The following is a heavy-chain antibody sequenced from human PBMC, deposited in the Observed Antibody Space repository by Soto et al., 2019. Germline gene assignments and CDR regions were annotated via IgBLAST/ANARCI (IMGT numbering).Heavy chain of an antibody. D-gene: IGHD4-17*01. CDR1: GDSISNYY. CDR2: IYHSGST. CDR3: ARSGDYTNYYYYYMDV. V-gene: IGHV4-59*08. Sequence: PSETLSPTCTVSGDSISNYYWSWIRQPPGKGLGWIGYIYHSGSTKYNPSLKSRVTISVAPSKNQFSLRLSSVTAADSAVYYCARSGDYTNYYYYYMDVWGKGTTVTVSS. J-gene: IGHJ6*03.